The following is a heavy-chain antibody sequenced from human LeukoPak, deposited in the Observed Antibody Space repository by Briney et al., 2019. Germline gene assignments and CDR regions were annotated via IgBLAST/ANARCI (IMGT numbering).Heavy chain of an antibody. CDR2: IYTSGST. CDR3: ARAPYNWNYAGYYYYYCMDV. V-gene: IGHV4-4*07. J-gene: IGHJ6*03. D-gene: IGHD1-7*01. Sequence: PSETLSLTCTVSGGSISSYYWSWIRQPAGKGLEWIGRIYTSGSTNYNPSLKSRVTMSVDTSKNQFSLKLSSVTAADTAVYYCARAPYNWNYAGYYYYYCMDVWGKGTTVTVSS. CDR1: GGSISSYY.